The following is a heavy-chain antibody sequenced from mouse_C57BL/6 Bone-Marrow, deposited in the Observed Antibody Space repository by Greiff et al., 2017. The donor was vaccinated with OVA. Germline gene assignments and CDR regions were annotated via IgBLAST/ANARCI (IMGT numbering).Heavy chain of an antibody. D-gene: IGHD1-1*01. V-gene: IGHV1-55*01. J-gene: IGHJ4*01. CDR1: GYTFTSYW. CDR3: AGTTVVEYYYAMDY. CDR2: IYPGSGST. Sequence: VQLQQPGAELVKPGASVKMSCKASGYTFTSYWITWVKPRPGQGLEWIGDIYPGSGSTNYNEKFKSKATLTVDTSSSTAYMQLSSLTSEDSAVYYCAGTTVVEYYYAMDYWGQGTSVTVSS.